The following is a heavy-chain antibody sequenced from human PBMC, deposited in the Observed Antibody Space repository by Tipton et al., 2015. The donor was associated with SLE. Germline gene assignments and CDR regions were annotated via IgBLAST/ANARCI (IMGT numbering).Heavy chain of an antibody. CDR2: ISGGGGST. D-gene: IGHD6-13*01. Sequence: GSLRLSCAASGFTFSSYSMNWVRQAPGKGLEWVSLISGGGGSTQYADSLKGRFTISRDNAKNSLYLQMNSLRAEDTAVYYCARDELEGSSWYKTFDYWGQGTLVTVSS. V-gene: IGHV3-21*01. CDR1: GFTFSSYS. CDR3: ARDELEGSSWYKTFDY. J-gene: IGHJ4*02.